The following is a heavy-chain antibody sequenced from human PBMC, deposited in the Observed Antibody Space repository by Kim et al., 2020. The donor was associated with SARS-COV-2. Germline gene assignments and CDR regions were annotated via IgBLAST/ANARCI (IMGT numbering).Heavy chain of an antibody. Sequence: GGSLRLSCAASGFTLRSYWINWVRQAPGKGLVWVSRIGGDGISTDYADSVKGRFTVSRDNDDNTVYLQMNSLRADDTAVYYCARGMFKTGFDVWGQGTTVTVSS. D-gene: IGHD3-10*02. V-gene: IGHV3-74*01. CDR2: IGGDGIST. CDR1: GFTLRSYW. CDR3: ARGMFKTGFDV. J-gene: IGHJ6*02.